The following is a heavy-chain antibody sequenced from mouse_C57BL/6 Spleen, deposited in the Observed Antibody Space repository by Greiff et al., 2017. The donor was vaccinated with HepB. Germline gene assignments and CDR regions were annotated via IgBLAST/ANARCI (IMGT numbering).Heavy chain of an antibody. J-gene: IGHJ4*01. CDR1: GYTFTDYY. Sequence: EVQLQQSGPELVKPGASVKISCKASGYTFTDYYMNWVKQSHGKSLEWIGDINPNNGGTSYNQKFKGKATLTVDKSSSTAYMELRSLTSEDSAVYYCAPLYRYAMDYWGQGTSVTVSS. V-gene: IGHV1-26*01. D-gene: IGHD2-12*01. CDR3: APLYRYAMDY. CDR2: INPNNGGT.